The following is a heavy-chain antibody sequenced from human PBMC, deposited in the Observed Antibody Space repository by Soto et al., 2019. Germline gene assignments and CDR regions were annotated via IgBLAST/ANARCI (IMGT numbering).Heavy chain of an antibody. CDR3: AKDTYSGYEVYYYYYGMDV. Sequence: AGGSLRLSCAASGFTFSSYAMSWVRQAPGKGLEWVSAISGSGGSTYYADSVKGRFTISRDNSKNTLYLQMNSLRAEDTAVYYCAKDTYSGYEVYYYYYGMDVWGQGTTVTVSS. D-gene: IGHD5-12*01. J-gene: IGHJ6*02. CDR2: ISGSGGST. V-gene: IGHV3-23*01. CDR1: GFTFSSYA.